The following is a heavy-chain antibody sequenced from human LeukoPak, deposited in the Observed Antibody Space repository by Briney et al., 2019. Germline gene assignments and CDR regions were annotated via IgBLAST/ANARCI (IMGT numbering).Heavy chain of an antibody. CDR3: ARDRGWIQHDI. CDR2: ITNSGNSK. J-gene: IGHJ3*02. D-gene: IGHD5-18*01. CDR1: EFTFSSYS. V-gene: IGHV3-48*01. Sequence: GGSLRLSCAASEFTFSSYSMSWVRQAPGKGLEWVSYITNSGNSKSYADSVKGRFTISRDNTKNSLYLQMNGLRAEDTAVYYCARDRGWIQHDIWGQGTMVTVSS.